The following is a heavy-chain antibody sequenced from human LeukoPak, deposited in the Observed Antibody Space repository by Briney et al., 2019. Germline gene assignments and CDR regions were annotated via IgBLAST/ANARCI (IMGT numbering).Heavy chain of an antibody. V-gene: IGHV3-23*01. D-gene: IGHD3-22*01. CDR2: ISGSGDTT. CDR3: AKSDYYDSSGHPSSFDY. Sequence: GGSLRLSCAASGFPFSSYAMSWFRQAPGKGLEWVSVISGSGDTTYYADSVKGRFTISRDEFKNTLFLQMNSLRAEDTAVYYCAKSDYYDSSGHPSSFDYWGQGSLVTVSS. CDR1: GFPFSSYA. J-gene: IGHJ4*02.